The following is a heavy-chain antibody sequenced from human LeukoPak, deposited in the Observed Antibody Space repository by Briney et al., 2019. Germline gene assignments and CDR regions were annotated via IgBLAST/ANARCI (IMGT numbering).Heavy chain of an antibody. D-gene: IGHD5-18*01. V-gene: IGHV1-69*06. J-gene: IGHJ6*03. CDR2: IIPIFGTA. CDR3: ARERQYSYGRGSYYYMDV. Sequence: ASVKVSCKASGGTFSSCAISWVRQAPGQGLEWMGRIIPIFGTANYAQKFQGRVTITADKSTSTAYMELSSLRSEDTAVYYCARERQYSYGRGSYYYMDVWGKGTTVTVSS. CDR1: GGTFSSCA.